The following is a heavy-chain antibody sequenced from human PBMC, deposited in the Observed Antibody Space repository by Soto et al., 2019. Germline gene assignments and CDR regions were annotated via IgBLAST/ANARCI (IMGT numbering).Heavy chain of an antibody. V-gene: IGHV4-30-2*01. CDR1: GGSISSGGYS. CDR2: IYHSGST. CDR3: ASGYCSGGSCFDGFDP. Sequence: QLQLQESGSGLVKPSQTLSLTCAVSGGSISSGGYSWSWIRQPPGKGLEWIGYIYHSGSTYYNPSLTSRVTISVDRSKNQFSLKLSSVTAADTAVYYCASGYCSGGSCFDGFDPWGQGTLVTVSS. D-gene: IGHD2-15*01. J-gene: IGHJ5*02.